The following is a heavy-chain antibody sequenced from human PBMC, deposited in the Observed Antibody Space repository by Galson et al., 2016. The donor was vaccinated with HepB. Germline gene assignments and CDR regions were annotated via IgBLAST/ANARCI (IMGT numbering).Heavy chain of an antibody. D-gene: IGHD3-10*01. V-gene: IGHV4-31*03. Sequence: TLSLTCSVSGDFISSGRYYWSWIRQHPVKGLEWIGFIYYNGTTYYNPSLKSRLTISVDTSKNHFSLKLSSVTAADTAIYYCALYGSGSYSDTFDYWGQGTLVTVSS. CDR3: ALYGSGSYSDTFDY. CDR1: GDFISSGRYY. CDR2: IYYNGTT. J-gene: IGHJ4*02.